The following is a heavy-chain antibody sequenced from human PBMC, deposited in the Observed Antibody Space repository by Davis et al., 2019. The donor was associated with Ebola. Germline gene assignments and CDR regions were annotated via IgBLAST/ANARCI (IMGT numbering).Heavy chain of an antibody. Sequence: PGGSLRLSCTVSGGSISNSSYYWGWIRQPPGKGLEWIGSIYYSGSTYYNPSLKSRVTISVDTSKNQFSLKLSSVTAADTAVYYCARGCPGEGYDFWSDGPNREYFQHWGQGTLVTVSS. CDR2: IYYSGST. CDR3: ARGCPGEGYDFWSDGPNREYFQH. CDR1: GGSISNSSYY. J-gene: IGHJ1*01. V-gene: IGHV4-39*07. D-gene: IGHD3-3*01.